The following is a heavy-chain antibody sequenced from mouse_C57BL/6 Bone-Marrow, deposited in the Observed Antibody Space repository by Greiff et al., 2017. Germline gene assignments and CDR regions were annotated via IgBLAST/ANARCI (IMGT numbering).Heavy chain of an antibody. Sequence: VQLQQSGAELARPGASVKLSCKASGYTFTSYGISWVKQRPGQGLEWIGEIYPRSGNTYYNEKFKGKATMTADKSSSTAYMELRSLTSEDSAVYFCATVVNAMDYWGQGTSVTVSS. CDR3: ATVVNAMDY. CDR2: IYPRSGNT. J-gene: IGHJ4*01. V-gene: IGHV1-81*01. D-gene: IGHD1-1*01. CDR1: GYTFTSYG.